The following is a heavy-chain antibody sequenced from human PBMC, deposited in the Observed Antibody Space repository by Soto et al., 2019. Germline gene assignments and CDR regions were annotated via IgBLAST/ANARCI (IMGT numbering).Heavy chain of an antibody. V-gene: IGHV3-23*01. CDR3: AQNYNFDS. D-gene: IGHD3-10*01. Sequence: GGSLRLSCAASGFIFNNYAMSWVRQAPGKGLEWVSSISVSGGTFYADSVKGRFSISRDNSKNTLYLQMNSLRVDDTAVYYCAQNYNFDSWGQGTLVTVSS. CDR1: GFIFNNYA. J-gene: IGHJ4*02. CDR2: ISVSGGT.